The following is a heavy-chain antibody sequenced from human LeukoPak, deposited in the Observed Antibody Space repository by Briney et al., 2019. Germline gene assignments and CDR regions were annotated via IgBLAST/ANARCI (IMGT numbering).Heavy chain of an antibody. CDR1: GGTFSSYA. Sequence: GSSVKVSCKASGGTFSSYAISWVRQAPGQGLEWMGGIIPIFGTANYAQKFQGRVTITTDESTSTAYMELSSLRSEDTAVYYCATDNHFYCSSTSCMDVWGKGTTVTVSS. CDR2: IIPIFGTA. J-gene: IGHJ6*03. CDR3: ATDNHFYCSSTSCMDV. D-gene: IGHD2-2*01. V-gene: IGHV1-69*05.